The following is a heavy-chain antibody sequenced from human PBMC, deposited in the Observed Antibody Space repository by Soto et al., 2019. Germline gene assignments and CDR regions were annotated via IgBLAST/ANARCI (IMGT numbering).Heavy chain of an antibody. Sequence: ASVKVSCKASGGTLNKYGISWVRQAPGQGLEWMGDFIPMSGTANYAQKFQGRVTITADESTSTAYMDLSSLRSEDTAVYYCASGKPATFGGVIVYYYYAMDVWGQGTTVTVYS. V-gene: IGHV1-69*13. CDR2: FIPMSGTA. CDR3: ASGKPATFGGVIVYYYYAMDV. CDR1: GGTLNKYG. D-gene: IGHD3-16*02. J-gene: IGHJ6*02.